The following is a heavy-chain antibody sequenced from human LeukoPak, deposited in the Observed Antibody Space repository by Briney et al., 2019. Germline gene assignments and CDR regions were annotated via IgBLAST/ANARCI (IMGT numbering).Heavy chain of an antibody. J-gene: IGHJ4*02. V-gene: IGHV3-30*02. CDR3: AKDQVRVHIVVVIPSPSGTSLDY. Sequence: PGGSLRLSRAASGFIFRQYAIHWVRQAPGKGLEWVACIRFDGSKYGDSVKGRFTISRDNSKNTLYLQMNSLRAEDTAVYYCAKDQVRVHIVVVIPSPSGTSLDYWGQGTLVTVSS. D-gene: IGHD2-21*01. CDR2: IRFDGSK. CDR1: GFIFRQYA.